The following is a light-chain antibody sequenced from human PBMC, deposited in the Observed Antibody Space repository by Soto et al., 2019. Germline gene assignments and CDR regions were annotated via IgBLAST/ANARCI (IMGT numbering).Light chain of an antibody. Sequence: EIVLTQSPGMLSLSPGERATLSCRASQSVSSNYLAWYQQKPDQAPRLLTYGASSRATGIPDRFSGSGSGTDFTLTISRLEPEDFAVYYCQQYGKSRFIFGPGTKVDIK. CDR3: QQYGKSRFI. V-gene: IGKV3-20*01. CDR2: GAS. J-gene: IGKJ3*01. CDR1: QSVSSNY.